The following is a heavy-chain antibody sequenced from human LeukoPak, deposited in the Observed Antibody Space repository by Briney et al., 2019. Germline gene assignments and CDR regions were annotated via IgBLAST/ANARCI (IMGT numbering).Heavy chain of an antibody. CDR1: GGSFSGHY. CDR2: INHSGST. V-gene: IGHV4-34*01. CDR3: ARGRGYCSSTSCYNYYYYMDV. D-gene: IGHD2-2*02. J-gene: IGHJ6*03. Sequence: PSETLSLTCAVYGGSFSGHYRSWIRQPPGKGLEWIGEINHSGSTNYNPSLKSRVTISVETPKNQLSLKMSSVTAADTAVYYCARGRGYCSSTSCYNYYYYMDVWGKGTTVTVSS.